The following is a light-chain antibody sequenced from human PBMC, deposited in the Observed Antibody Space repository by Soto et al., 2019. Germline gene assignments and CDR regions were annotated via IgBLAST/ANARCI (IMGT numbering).Light chain of an antibody. CDR2: GNN. Sequence: QSVLTQPPSVSGAPGQRVTISCTGSSSNIGAGYEVHWYQQLPGTAPKLLIYGNNNRPSGVPDRFSGSKSGNTASLTVSGLQAEDEADYYCSSYAGSNNWVFGGGIKLTVL. J-gene: IGLJ3*02. CDR3: SSYAGSNNWV. V-gene: IGLV1-40*01. CDR1: SSNIGAGYE.